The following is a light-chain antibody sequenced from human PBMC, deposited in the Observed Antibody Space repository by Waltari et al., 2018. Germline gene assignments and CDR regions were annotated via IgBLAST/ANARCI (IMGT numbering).Light chain of an antibody. CDR3: QQYNNWPPIT. J-gene: IGKJ5*01. V-gene: IGKV3D-15*01. CDR2: SAS. CDR1: QSGSNS. Sequence: EIVMTQSPPTLSVSPGERATLSCRASQSGSNSLAWYQHRPGRAPRLLIHSASTRAPGIPARVSGSGSETEFTLTISNLQSEDFALYYCQQYNNWPPITFGQGTRLEIK.